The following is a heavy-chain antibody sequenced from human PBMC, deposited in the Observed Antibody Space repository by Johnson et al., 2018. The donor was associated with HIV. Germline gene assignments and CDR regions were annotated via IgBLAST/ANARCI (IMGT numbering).Heavy chain of an antibody. CDR2: IKQDGSEK. CDR1: GFTFSSYW. Sequence: VQLVESGGGLVQPGGSLRLSCAASGFTFSSYWMSWVRQAPGKGLEWVANIKQDGSEKYYVDSVKGRFTISRDNAKNSLYLQMNSLRAEDTAVYCCARVSGLGAFDIWGQGTMVTVSS. V-gene: IGHV3-7*04. D-gene: IGHD2-15*01. J-gene: IGHJ3*02. CDR3: ARVSGLGAFDI.